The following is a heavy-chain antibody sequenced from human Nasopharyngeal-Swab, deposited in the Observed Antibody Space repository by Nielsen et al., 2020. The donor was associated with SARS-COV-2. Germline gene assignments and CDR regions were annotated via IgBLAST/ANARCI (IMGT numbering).Heavy chain of an antibody. Sequence: GGSLRLSCAASGFTFDDYGMSWVRQAPGKGLEWVSGINWNGGSTGYADSVKGRFTISRDNSKNTLYLQMGSLRAEDMAVYYCARAGGLTGFIDYWGQGTLVTVSS. D-gene: IGHD1-20*01. CDR3: ARAGGLTGFIDY. J-gene: IGHJ4*02. CDR1: GFTFDDYG. CDR2: INWNGGST. V-gene: IGHV3-20*04.